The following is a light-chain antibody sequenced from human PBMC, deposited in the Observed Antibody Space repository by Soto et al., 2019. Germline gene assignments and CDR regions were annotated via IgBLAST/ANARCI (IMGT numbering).Light chain of an antibody. CDR3: SSYARNRDVL. CDR2: EVS. V-gene: IGLV2-8*01. J-gene: IGLJ2*01. Sequence: QSALTQPPSASGSPGQSVAISCTGTSSDVGGYSYVSWYQQHPGKAPKLMIYEVSKRPSGVPDRFSGSKSGNTASLTVSVLQAEDEADYYCSSYARNRDVLFGGGTKVTVL. CDR1: SSDVGGYSY.